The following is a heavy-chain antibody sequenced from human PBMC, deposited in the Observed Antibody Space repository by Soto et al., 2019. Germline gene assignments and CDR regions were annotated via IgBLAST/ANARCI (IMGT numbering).Heavy chain of an antibody. CDR2: IYYSGST. CDR3: ARHILRFINWFDP. D-gene: IGHD3-3*01. J-gene: IGHJ5*02. CDR1: GGSISSSSYY. V-gene: IGHV4-39*01. Sequence: SETLSLTCTVSGGSISSSSYYWGWIRQPPGKGLEWIGSIYYSGSTYYNPSLKSRVTISVDTSKNQFSLKLSSVTAADTAVYYCARHILRFINWFDPWGQGTLVTVSS.